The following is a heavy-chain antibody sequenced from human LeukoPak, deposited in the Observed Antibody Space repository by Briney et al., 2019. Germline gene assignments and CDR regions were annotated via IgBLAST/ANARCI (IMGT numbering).Heavy chain of an antibody. V-gene: IGHV4-59*01. Sequence: PSETLSLTSTVSGGSISSYYWSWIRQPPGKGLEWIGYIYYSGSTNYNPSLKSRVTISVDTSKNQFSLKLSSVTAADTAVYYCARGERYCGGDCSVFDYWGQGTLVTVSS. CDR1: GGSISSYY. D-gene: IGHD2-21*02. J-gene: IGHJ4*02. CDR2: IYYSGST. CDR3: ARGERYCGGDCSVFDY.